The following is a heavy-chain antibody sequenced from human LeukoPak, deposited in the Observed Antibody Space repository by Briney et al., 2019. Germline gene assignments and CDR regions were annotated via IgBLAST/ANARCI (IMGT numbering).Heavy chain of an antibody. CDR1: GFTFSSYA. J-gene: IGHJ1*01. Sequence: SGGSLRLSCAASGFTFSSYAMHWVRQAPGKGLEWVAVISYDGSNKYYADSVKGRFTISRDNSKNTLYLQMNSLRAEDTAVYYCARVAFGYCSSTSCYTGYFQHWGQGTLVTVSS. D-gene: IGHD2-2*03. V-gene: IGHV3-30-3*01. CDR2: ISYDGSNK. CDR3: ARVAFGYCSSTSCYTGYFQH.